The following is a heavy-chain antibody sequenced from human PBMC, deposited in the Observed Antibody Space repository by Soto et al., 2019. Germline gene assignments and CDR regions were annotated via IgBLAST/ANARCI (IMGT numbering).Heavy chain of an antibody. J-gene: IGHJ4*02. Sequence: SETLSLTCTVSGGSISSYYWSWIRQPPGKGLEWIGYIYYSGSTNYNPSLKSRVTISVDTSKNQFSLKLSSVTAADTAAYYCARVSYYYDSSGYYFDYWGQGQWSPSPQ. D-gene: IGHD3-22*01. V-gene: IGHV4-59*01. CDR3: ARVSYYYDSSGYYFDY. CDR2: IYYSGST. CDR1: GGSISSYY.